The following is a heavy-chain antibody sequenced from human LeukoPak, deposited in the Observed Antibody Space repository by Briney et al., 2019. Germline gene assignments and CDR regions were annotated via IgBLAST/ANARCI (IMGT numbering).Heavy chain of an antibody. Sequence: ASVKVSCKTSASIFTDHFIHWMRQAPGRGREWLGWVAPTTGVTNYAQKCQGRVTMTTDTSISTAYIELASLKSDDTAIYYCARSDALGPGTPVTVSS. CDR3: ARSDA. V-gene: IGHV1-2*02. CDR1: ASIFTDHF. CDR2: VAPTTGVT. J-gene: IGHJ5*02. D-gene: IGHD2-21*01.